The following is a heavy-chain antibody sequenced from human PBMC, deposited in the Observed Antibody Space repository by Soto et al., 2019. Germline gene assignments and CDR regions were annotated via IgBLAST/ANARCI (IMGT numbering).Heavy chain of an antibody. Sequence: ASVKVSCKASGYTFTSYYMHWVRQAPGQGLEWMGIINPSGGSTSYAQKFQGRVNMTRDTSTSTVYMELSSLRSEDTAVYYCARGGSPFNSSGSITPFDYWGQGTLVTVSS. CDR2: INPSGGST. D-gene: IGHD6-19*01. CDR1: GYTFTSYY. V-gene: IGHV1-46*01. CDR3: ARGGSPFNSSGSITPFDY. J-gene: IGHJ4*02.